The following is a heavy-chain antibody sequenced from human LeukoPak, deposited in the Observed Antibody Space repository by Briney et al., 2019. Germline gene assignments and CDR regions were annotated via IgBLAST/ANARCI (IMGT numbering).Heavy chain of an antibody. Sequence: PSETLSLTCAVSGNSIGSSYYWGWIRQPPGKGLEWIASIYHSGSTYYNPSLKSRVTISMDTSKNEFSLRLNSVTAADTAVYYCARHEQWLVPVDYWGQGTLVTVSS. D-gene: IGHD6-19*01. CDR2: IYHSGST. CDR3: ARHEQWLVPVDY. J-gene: IGHJ4*02. CDR1: GNSIGSSYY. V-gene: IGHV4-38-2*01.